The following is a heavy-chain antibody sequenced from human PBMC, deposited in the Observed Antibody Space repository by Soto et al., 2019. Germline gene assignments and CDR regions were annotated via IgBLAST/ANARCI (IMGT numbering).Heavy chain of an antibody. D-gene: IGHD3-3*01. J-gene: IGHJ4*02. Sequence: QVQLVESGGGVVQPGRSLRLSCAASGFTFSSYGMHWVRQAPGKGLEWVAVISYDGSNKYYADSVKGRFTISRDNSKNTLYLQMNSLRAEDTAVYYCAKVGLHYDFWSGYFYWGQGTLVTVSS. CDR3: AKVGLHYDFWSGYFY. CDR2: ISYDGSNK. V-gene: IGHV3-30*18. CDR1: GFTFSSYG.